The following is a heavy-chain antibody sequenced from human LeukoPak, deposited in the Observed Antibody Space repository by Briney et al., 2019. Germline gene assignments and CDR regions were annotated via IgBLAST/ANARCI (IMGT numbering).Heavy chain of an antibody. V-gene: IGHV4-31*03. D-gene: IGHD2-15*01. CDR3: ARGHRRGPSPDDAFDI. Sequence: SETLSLTCTVSGGSISSGGYYWSWIRQHPGKGLVWIGYIYYSGSTYYNPSLKSRVTISVDTSKNQFSLKLSSVTAADTAVYYCARGHRRGPSPDDAFDIWGQGTMVTVSS. CDR1: GGSISSGGYY. CDR2: IYYSGST. J-gene: IGHJ3*02.